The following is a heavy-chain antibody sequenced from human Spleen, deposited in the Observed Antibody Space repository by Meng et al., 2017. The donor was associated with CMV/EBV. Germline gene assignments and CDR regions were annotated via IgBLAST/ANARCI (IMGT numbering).Heavy chain of an antibody. V-gene: IGHV3-66*02. CDR1: GFSVSNNY. D-gene: IGHD3-3*01. CDR3: ARNDFWSGYVFDY. J-gene: IGHJ4*02. Sequence: LSSSCAVFGFSVSNNYMSWVRQAPGKGLEWVSVIHSGGGTYYADSVKGRFAISRDNSKNTLNFQMNSLRVEDTAVYYCARNDFWSGYVFDYWGQGTLVTV. CDR2: IHSGGGT.